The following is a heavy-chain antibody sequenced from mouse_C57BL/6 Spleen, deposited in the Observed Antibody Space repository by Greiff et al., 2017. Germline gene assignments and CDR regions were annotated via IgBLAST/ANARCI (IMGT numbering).Heavy chain of an antibody. V-gene: IGHV1-22*01. Sequence: DVQLQESGPELVKPGASVKMSCKASGYTFTDYNMHWVKQSHGKSLEWIGYINPNNGGTSYNQKFKGKATLTVNKSSSTAYMELRSLTSEDSAVYYCAREGTGFDYWGQGTTLTVSS. CDR1: GYTFTDYN. J-gene: IGHJ2*01. CDR2: INPNNGGT. D-gene: IGHD2-14*01. CDR3: AREGTGFDY.